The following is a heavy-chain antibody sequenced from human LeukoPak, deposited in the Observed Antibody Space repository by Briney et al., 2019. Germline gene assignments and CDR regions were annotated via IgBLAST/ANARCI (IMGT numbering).Heavy chain of an antibody. CDR1: GGSISSGGYY. CDR3: ASSGYSYGTDAFDI. J-gene: IGHJ3*02. Sequence: PSETLSLTCTVSGGSISSGGYYWSWIRQHPGKGLEWIGYIYYSGSTYYNPSLKSRVTISVDTSKNQFSLKLSSVTAADTAVYYCASSGYSYGTDAFDIWGQGTMVTVSS. D-gene: IGHD5-18*01. CDR2: IYYSGST. V-gene: IGHV4-31*03.